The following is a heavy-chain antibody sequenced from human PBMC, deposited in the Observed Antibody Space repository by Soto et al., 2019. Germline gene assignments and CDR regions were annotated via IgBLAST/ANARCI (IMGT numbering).Heavy chain of an antibody. CDR2: IKQDGSKK. CDR3: ATYDFWSGYSLGY. J-gene: IGHJ4*02. Sequence: GGSLRLSCAASGFSFSSYWMSWVRQAPGKGLEWMANIKQDGSKKHYVDSVKGRFTISRDNAKNSLYLQMNSLRAEDTAVYYCATYDFWSGYSLGYWGQGTLVTVSS. CDR1: GFSFSSYW. V-gene: IGHV3-7*01. D-gene: IGHD3-3*01.